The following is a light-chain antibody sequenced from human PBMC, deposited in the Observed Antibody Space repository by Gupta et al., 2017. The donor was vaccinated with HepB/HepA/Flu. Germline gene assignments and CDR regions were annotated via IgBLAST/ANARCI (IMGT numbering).Light chain of an antibody. CDR3: CSYAGSSTWV. J-gene: IGLJ3*02. Sequence: QSALPQPASVSGSPGQSITISCTGTSSDVGSYNLVSWYQQHPGKAPKLMIYEVSKRPSGVSNRFSGSKAGNTASLTISGLQDEDEADYYCCSYAGSSTWVFGGGTKLTVL. V-gene: IGLV2-23*02. CDR1: SSDVGSYNL. CDR2: EVS.